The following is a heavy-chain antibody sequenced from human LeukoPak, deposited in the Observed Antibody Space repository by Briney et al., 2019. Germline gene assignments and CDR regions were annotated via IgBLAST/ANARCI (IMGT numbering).Heavy chain of an antibody. J-gene: IGHJ4*02. Sequence: GRSLRLSCAASGFTFDDYAMHWVRRAPGKGLEWVSGISWNSGSIGYADSVKGRFTISRDNAKNSLYLQMNSLRAEDTALYYCAKDIAAAGSYFDYWGQGTLVTVSS. V-gene: IGHV3-9*01. CDR1: GFTFDDYA. D-gene: IGHD6-13*01. CDR2: ISWNSGSI. CDR3: AKDIAAAGSYFDY.